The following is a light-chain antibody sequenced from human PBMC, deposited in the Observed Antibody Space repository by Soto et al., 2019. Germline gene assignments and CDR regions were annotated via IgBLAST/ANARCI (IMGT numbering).Light chain of an antibody. V-gene: IGKV3-20*01. J-gene: IGKJ3*01. Sequence: EIVLTQSPGTLSLSPGERATLSCRASQSISSSYLGWYQQKPGQAPRLLIYGASSRATGIPDRFSGSGSGADFTLTISRLEPEDFAVYYCQHYGTSPLAFGPGTKVDIK. CDR1: QSISSSY. CDR2: GAS. CDR3: QHYGTSPLA.